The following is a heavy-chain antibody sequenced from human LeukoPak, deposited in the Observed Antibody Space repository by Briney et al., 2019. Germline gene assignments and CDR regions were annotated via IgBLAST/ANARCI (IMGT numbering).Heavy chain of an antibody. D-gene: IGHD4-17*01. CDR3: ARGRPPGGEAFDY. Sequence: GSLRLSCAASGFTFSSYSMNWVRQAPGKGLEWVSSISSTSSYIYYADSVKGRFTISRDNSKNTLYLQMNSLRADDTAVYYCARGRPPGGEAFDYWGQGTLVTVSS. CDR1: GFTFSSYS. J-gene: IGHJ4*02. V-gene: IGHV3-21*04. CDR2: ISSTSSYI.